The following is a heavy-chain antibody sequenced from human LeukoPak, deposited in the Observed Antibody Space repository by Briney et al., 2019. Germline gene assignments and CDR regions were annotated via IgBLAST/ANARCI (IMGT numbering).Heavy chain of an antibody. Sequence: GGSLRLSCVASGFTFSSYEMNWVRQAPGKGLEWVSYISSSGSTIYYADSVNGRFTISRDNAKNSLYLQMNSLRAKDTAVYYCAELGITMIGGVWGKGTTVTFSS. V-gene: IGHV3-48*03. D-gene: IGHD3-10*02. CDR3: AELGITMIGGV. CDR1: GFTFSSYE. J-gene: IGHJ6*04. CDR2: ISSSGSTI.